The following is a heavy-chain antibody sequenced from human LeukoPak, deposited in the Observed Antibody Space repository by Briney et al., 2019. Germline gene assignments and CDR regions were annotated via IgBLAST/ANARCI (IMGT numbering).Heavy chain of an antibody. CDR1: GFTFSSYW. CDR3: AKTSVAGPFGY. J-gene: IGHJ4*02. CDR2: INSDGSST. Sequence: GGSLRLSCAASGFTFSSYWMHWVRQAPGKGLVWVSRINSDGSSTSYADSVKGRFTISRDNAKNTLYLQMNSLRAEDTAVYYCAKTSVAGPFGYWGQGTLVTVSS. D-gene: IGHD6-19*01. V-gene: IGHV3-74*01.